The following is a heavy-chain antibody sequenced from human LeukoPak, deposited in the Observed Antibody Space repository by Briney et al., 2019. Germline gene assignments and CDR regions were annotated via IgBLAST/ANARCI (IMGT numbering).Heavy chain of an antibody. CDR2: IYYSGST. D-gene: IGHD1-26*01. Sequence: SETLSLTCTVSGGSISSGDYYWRWIRQPPGKGLEWIGYIYYSGSTYYNPSLKSRVTISVDTSKNQFSLKLSSVTAADTAVYYCARVVGAYDAFDIWGQGTMVTVSS. CDR3: ARVVGAYDAFDI. J-gene: IGHJ3*02. V-gene: IGHV4-30-4*01. CDR1: GGSISSGDYY.